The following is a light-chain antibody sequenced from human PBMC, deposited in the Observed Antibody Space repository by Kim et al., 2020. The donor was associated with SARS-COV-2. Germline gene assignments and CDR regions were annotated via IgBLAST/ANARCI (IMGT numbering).Light chain of an antibody. CDR2: GTN. J-gene: IGLJ1*01. CDR3: NSRDSSGDHYV. Sequence: SSELTQDPAVSVALGQTVTITCHGDSLRSYYASWYQQRPGQAPVNVVYGTNNRPSGIPDRFSGSTSGNPASLPITGAQAADEAAYYCNSRDSSGDHYVFG. CDR1: SLRSYY. V-gene: IGLV3-19*01.